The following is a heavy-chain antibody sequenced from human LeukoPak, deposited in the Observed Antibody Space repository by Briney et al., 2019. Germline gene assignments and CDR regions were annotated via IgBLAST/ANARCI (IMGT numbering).Heavy chain of an antibody. V-gene: IGHV3-21*04. CDR1: GFTFSSYS. CDR3: AKVHAGGYFDY. Sequence: GGSLRLSCAASGFTFSSYSMNWVRQAPGRGLEWVSSIRFTGSYIYYADSVKGRFTISRDNSKNTLYLQMNSLRAEDTAVYYCAKVHAGGYFDYWGQGTLVTVSS. J-gene: IGHJ4*02. CDR2: IRFTGSYI. D-gene: IGHD3-16*01.